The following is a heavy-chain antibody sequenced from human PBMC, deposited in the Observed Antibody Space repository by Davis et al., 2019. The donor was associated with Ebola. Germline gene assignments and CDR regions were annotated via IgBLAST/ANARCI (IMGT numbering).Heavy chain of an antibody. CDR3: ARSEYRSSSGFFDY. CDR1: GYNFATYW. D-gene: IGHD2/OR15-2a*01. J-gene: IGHJ4*02. CDR2: IYPGVFDT. V-gene: IGHV5-51*01. Sequence: GESPKIPCQGSGYNFATYWVGWVRQMPGKGLEWMGIIYPGVFDTTYRPSFQGRVTISADKSISTAYLQWSSLEASDTAIYYCARSEYRSSSGFFDYWGQGTPVTVSS.